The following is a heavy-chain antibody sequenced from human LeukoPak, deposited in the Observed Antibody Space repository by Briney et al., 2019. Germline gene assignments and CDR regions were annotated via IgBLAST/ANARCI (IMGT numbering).Heavy chain of an antibody. V-gene: IGHV4-59*12. CDR1: GGSISSYY. Sequence: SETLSLTCTVSGGSISSYYWSWIRQPPGKGLEWIGYIYYSGSTNYNPSLKSRVAMSVDTSKNQFSLKLSSVTAADTAVYYCARDRSSTSYEVYYYYMDVWGKGTTVTVSS. CDR3: ARDRSSTSYEVYYYYMDV. CDR2: IYYSGST. J-gene: IGHJ6*03. D-gene: IGHD2-2*01.